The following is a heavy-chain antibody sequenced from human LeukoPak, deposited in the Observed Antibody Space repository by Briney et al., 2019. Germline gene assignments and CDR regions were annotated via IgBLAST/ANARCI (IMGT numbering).Heavy chain of an antibody. V-gene: IGHV1-8*01. CDR1: GYTFTSYD. CDR2: MNANSGNT. CDR3: ARVGKGSSWYYYYYGMDV. Sequence: ASVKVSCKASGYTFTSYDINWVRQATGQGLEWMGWMNANSGNTGYAQKFQGRVTMTRNTSISTAYMELSSLRSEDTAVYYCARVGKGSSWYYYYYGMDVWGQGTTVTVSS. D-gene: IGHD6-13*01. J-gene: IGHJ6*02.